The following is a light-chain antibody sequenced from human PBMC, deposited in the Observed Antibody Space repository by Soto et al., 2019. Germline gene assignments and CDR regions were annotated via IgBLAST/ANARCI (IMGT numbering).Light chain of an antibody. J-gene: IGLJ3*02. V-gene: IGLV2-23*02. CDR1: SSDIGSYNL. CDR3: CSYAGGRTFVV. CDR2: EVN. Sequence: QSVLSQPASVSRSPGQSVTISCTGTSSDIGSYNLVSWYHHHPGQAPKLVIYEVNKRPSVDSNRFSGSKSGNTASLTIAGLLPEDDGQYYCCSYAGGRTFVVFGGGTKLTVL.